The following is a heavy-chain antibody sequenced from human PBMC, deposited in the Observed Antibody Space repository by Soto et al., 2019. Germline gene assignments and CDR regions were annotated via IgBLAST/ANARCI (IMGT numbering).Heavy chain of an antibody. CDR1: GFTFSHYG. J-gene: IGHJ3*02. CDR3: VRGGNVAGAFDI. V-gene: IGHV3-33*01. Sequence: QVQLVESGGGVVQPGRSLRLSCAASGFTFSHYGMHWVRQAPGKGLEWVAVIWDDGIKKVYPDSVRGRFTISRDNSENTLFLQMNSLTAEDTAIYYCVRGGNVAGAFDIWGQGTMVTVSS. CDR2: IWDDGIKK. D-gene: IGHD3-16*01.